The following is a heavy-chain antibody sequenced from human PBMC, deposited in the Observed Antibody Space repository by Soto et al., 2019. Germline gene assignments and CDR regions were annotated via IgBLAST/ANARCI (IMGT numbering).Heavy chain of an antibody. CDR3: ARAISGYVT. Sequence: QVQLVQSGAEMKKPGASVKLSCKTSGINYNTYAIHWVRQAPGQGREWMGWINAGNGDTRYSQNFQGRVTLTRDTPASTVYMDLDSLKSEDTGVYYCARAISGYVTWGQGTLVTVSS. J-gene: IGHJ4*02. D-gene: IGHD5-12*01. CDR2: INAGNGDT. V-gene: IGHV1-3*01. CDR1: GINYNTYA.